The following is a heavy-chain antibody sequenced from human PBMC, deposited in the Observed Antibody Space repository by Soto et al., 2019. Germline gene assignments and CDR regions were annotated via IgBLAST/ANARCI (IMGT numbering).Heavy chain of an antibody. J-gene: IGHJ4*02. D-gene: IGHD6-13*01. Sequence: QITLKESGPTLVKPTQTLTLTCTFSGFSLTTSGVGMAWIRQPPGKALEWHALIYWDDDKRYSPSLKSRLTITKDTSKNQVVLTMTNMDPVDTAMYYCTYRSGMGGNSWLPGFWGQGTLVTVSS. CDR1: GFSLTTSGVG. V-gene: IGHV2-5*02. CDR3: TYRSGMGGNSWLPGF. CDR2: IYWDDDK.